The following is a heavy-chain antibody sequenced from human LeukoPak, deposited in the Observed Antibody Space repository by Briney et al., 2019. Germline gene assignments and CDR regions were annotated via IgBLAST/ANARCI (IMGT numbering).Heavy chain of an antibody. D-gene: IGHD3-9*01. CDR1: EYSFTSYW. CDR3: ARQDDIASRIDY. CDR2: IQPGNPEI. J-gene: IGHJ4*02. Sequence: GESLKISCKASEYSFTSYWIGWVRQMPGKGLEWVGNIQPGNPEIRYSPSFQGQVTISADKSISIAYLQWSSLKASDTAMYYCARQDDIASRIDYWGQGTLVTVSS. V-gene: IGHV5-51*01.